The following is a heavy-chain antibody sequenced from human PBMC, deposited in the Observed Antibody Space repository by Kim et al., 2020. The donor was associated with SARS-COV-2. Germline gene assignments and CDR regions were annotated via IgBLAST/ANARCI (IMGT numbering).Heavy chain of an antibody. Sequence: GGSLRLSCAASGFTFSSYAMSWVRQAPGKGLEWVSAISGSGGSTYYADSVKGRFTISRDNSKNTLYLQMNSLRAEDTAVYYCAAQFPQDLMTCIYYWGQGTLVTVSS. CDR1: GFTFSSYA. CDR2: ISGSGGST. V-gene: IGHV3-23*01. D-gene: IGHD2-15*01. J-gene: IGHJ4*02. CDR3: AAQFPQDLMTCIYY.